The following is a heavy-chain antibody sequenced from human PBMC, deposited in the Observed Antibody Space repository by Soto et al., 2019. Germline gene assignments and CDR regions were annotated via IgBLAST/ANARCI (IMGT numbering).Heavy chain of an antibody. CDR1: GGTFSSYT. V-gene: IGHV1-69*02. Sequence: QVQLVQSGAEVKKPGSSVKVSCKASGGTFSSYTISWVRQSPGQGLEWMGRIIPILGIANYAQKFQGRVTITADKSTSTAYMELSILRSEDTAVYYCAGSSSWYYYWGQGTLVTVAS. CDR2: IIPILGIA. D-gene: IGHD6-13*01. CDR3: AGSSSWYYY. J-gene: IGHJ4*02.